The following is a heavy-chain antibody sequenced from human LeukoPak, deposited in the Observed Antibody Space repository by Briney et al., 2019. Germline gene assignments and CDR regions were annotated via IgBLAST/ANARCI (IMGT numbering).Heavy chain of an antibody. CDR3: ASALYYYYMDV. J-gene: IGHJ6*03. V-gene: IGHV4-31*03. Sequence: SETLSLTCTVSGASISSGGHYWSWSRQHRGKGLEWIVYIHYTGTTNNNPSLKSRVSISLDTSKNHFSLKLSSVSAADTAVYYCASALYYYYMDVWGKGTTVTVSS. CDR2: IHYTGTT. CDR1: GASISSGGHY.